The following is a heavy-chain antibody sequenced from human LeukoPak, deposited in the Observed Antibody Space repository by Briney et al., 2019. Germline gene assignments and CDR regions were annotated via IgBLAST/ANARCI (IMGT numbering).Heavy chain of an antibody. CDR3: ASSRYGGNSMDSDY. CDR2: IYYGGST. D-gene: IGHD4-23*01. V-gene: IGHV4-59*01. Sequence: PSETLSLTCTVSGGSISSYYWSWLRQPPGKGLELIGYIYYGGSTNYNPSLKSRVTISVDTSKNQFSLKLSSVTGADTAVYYCASSRYGGNSMDSDYWGQGTLVTVSS. J-gene: IGHJ4*02. CDR1: GGSISSYY.